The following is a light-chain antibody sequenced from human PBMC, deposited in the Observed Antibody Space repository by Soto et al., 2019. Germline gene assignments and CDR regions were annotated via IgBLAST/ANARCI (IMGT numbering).Light chain of an antibody. CDR2: AAS. CDR1: QSVSSNY. J-gene: IGKJ2*01. CDR3: QQRVNWPPRDT. Sequence: EIVLTQSPGTLSLSPGERATLSCRASQSVSSNYLAWYQQKPGQAPRLLLSAASTRATGIPARFSGSGTGTDFTLTISGLQPEDVAVYYCQQRVNWPPRDTFGQGTKLEIK. V-gene: IGKV3D-20*02.